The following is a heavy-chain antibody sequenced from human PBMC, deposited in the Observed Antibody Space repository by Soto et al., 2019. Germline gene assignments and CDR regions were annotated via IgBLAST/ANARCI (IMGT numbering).Heavy chain of an antibody. CDR2: ISYAGSNK. D-gene: IGHD4-4*01. Sequence: QVQLVESGGGVVQPGRSLRLSCAASGFTFSGYVMHWVRQAPGKGLEWVAVISYAGSNKYYADSVKGRFTISRDNSKNTLYLQMNSLRAEDTAVYYCARPLWRDDYNWGYFDLWGRGTLVTVSS. CDR1: GFTFSGYV. J-gene: IGHJ2*01. V-gene: IGHV3-30-3*01. CDR3: ARPLWRDDYNWGYFDL.